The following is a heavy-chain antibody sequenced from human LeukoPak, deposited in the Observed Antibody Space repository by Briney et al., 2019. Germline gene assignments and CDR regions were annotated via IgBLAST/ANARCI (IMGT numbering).Heavy chain of an antibody. CDR3: ASGDGRYCSGGSCYSDLDY. CDR2: MNPNSGNT. D-gene: IGHD2-15*01. J-gene: IGHJ4*02. CDR1: GYTFTSYD. Sequence: ASVKVSCKASGYTFTSYDINWVRQATGQGLEWMGWMNPNSGNTGYAQKFQGRVTMTRNTSISTAYMELSSLRSEDTAVYYCASGDGRYCSGGSCYSDLDYWGQGTLVAVSS. V-gene: IGHV1-8*01.